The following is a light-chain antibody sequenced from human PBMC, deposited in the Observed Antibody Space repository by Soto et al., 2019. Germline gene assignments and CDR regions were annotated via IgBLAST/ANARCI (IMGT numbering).Light chain of an antibody. CDR3: QHSPSDPIT. J-gene: IGKJ5*01. V-gene: IGKV4-1*01. Sequence: DFVMTQSPDSLALSLGERATIRLRSSRIVLSKDQNYLAWFQQNPGQPPKLLLYWATTRESGVPDRFSGSGSATDFTLTISSLQPEDVALYYCQHSPSDPITFAQGTRLEIK. CDR2: WAT. CDR1: RIVLSKDQNY.